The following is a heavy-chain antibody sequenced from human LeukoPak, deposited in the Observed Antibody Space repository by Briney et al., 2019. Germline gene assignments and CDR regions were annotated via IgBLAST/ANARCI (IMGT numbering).Heavy chain of an antibody. V-gene: IGHV3-23*01. D-gene: IGHD6-13*01. Sequence: GGSLRLSCAASGFTFSSYAMSWVRQAPGKGLEWVSAISGSGGSTYYADSVKGRFTISRDNSKNTLYLQMNSLRAEDTAVYYCANYIAAAGTNWFDPWGQGTLVTVSS. CDR3: ANYIAAAGTNWFDP. CDR2: ISGSGGST. CDR1: GFTFSSYA. J-gene: IGHJ5*02.